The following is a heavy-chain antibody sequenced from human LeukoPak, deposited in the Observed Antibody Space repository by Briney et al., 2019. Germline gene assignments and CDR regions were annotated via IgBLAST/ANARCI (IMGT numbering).Heavy chain of an antibody. Sequence: SQTLSLTCAVSGGSISSGGYSWSWIRLPPGKGLEWIGYIYHSGSTYYNPSLKSRVTISVDRSKNQFSLKLSSVTAADTAVYYCARVASGGSSWADYWGQGTLVTVSS. CDR3: ARVASGGSSWADY. CDR1: GGSISSGGYS. V-gene: IGHV4-30-2*01. D-gene: IGHD6-13*01. J-gene: IGHJ4*02. CDR2: IYHSGST.